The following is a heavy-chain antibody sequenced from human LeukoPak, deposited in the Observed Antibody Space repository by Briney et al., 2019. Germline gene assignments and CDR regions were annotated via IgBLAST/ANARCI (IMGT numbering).Heavy chain of an antibody. Sequence: GVSLRLSCAASGFTFSSYAMHWVRQAPGKGLEGVADISYYGRNKYYAASVKGRFTISRDNSKNTLYLQMNSLRAEDTAVYYCAREYYDILTGYYPGYFDYWGQGTLVTVSS. V-gene: IGHV3-30*04. D-gene: IGHD3-9*01. CDR2: ISYYGRNK. CDR1: GFTFSSYA. CDR3: AREYYDILTGYYPGYFDY. J-gene: IGHJ4*02.